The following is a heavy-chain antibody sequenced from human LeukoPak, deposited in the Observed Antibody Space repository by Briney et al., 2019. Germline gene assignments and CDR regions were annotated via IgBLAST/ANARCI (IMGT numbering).Heavy chain of an antibody. V-gene: IGHV1-2*04. J-gene: IGHJ4*02. CDR2: INPNSGGT. Sequence: GASVKVSCKASGYTFTGYYMHWVRQAPGQGLEWMGWINPNSGGTNYAQKFQGWVTMTRDTSISTAYMELSRLRSDDTAVYYCASGYGDYRGGFDYWGQGTLVTVSS. CDR3: ASGYGDYRGGFDY. CDR1: GYTFTGYY. D-gene: IGHD4-17*01.